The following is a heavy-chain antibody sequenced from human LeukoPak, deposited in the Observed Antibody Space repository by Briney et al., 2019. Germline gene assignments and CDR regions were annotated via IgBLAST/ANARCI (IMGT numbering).Heavy chain of an antibody. CDR2: IYYSGST. D-gene: IGHD1-26*01. V-gene: IGHV4-39*07. CDR3: AREGVSGELLRGNWFDP. J-gene: IGHJ5*02. CDR1: GGSISSSSYY. Sequence: SETLSLTCTVSGGSISSSSYYWGWIRQPPGKGLEWIGSIYYSGSTYYNPSLKSRVTISVDTSKNQFSLKLSSVTAADTAVYYCAREGVSGELLRGNWFDPWGQGTLVTVSS.